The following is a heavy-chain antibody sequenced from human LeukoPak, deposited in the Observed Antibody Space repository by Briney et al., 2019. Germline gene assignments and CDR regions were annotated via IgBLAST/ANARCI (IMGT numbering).Heavy chain of an antibody. CDR2: ISGYNGNT. V-gene: IGHV1-18*01. Sequence: ASRKVCRKAAGYPFTRSGISLVREAPGQGLEWMGWISGYNGNTIDAPTITGRATMTTEASTSTDYMDLRSLRSDATAVYYCATEGIVAAIYYYYGMDVWGQGTTVTVSS. CDR3: ATEGIVAAIYYYYGMDV. D-gene: IGHD5-12*01. J-gene: IGHJ6*02. CDR1: GYPFTRSG.